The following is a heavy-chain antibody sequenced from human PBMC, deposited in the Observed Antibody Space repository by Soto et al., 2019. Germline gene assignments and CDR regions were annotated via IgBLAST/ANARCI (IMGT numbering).Heavy chain of an antibody. CDR3: AREYGDYYFDY. V-gene: IGHV4-59*01. Sequence: SETLSLTCTVSGGSISSYYWSWIRQPPGKGLEWIGYIYYSGSTNYNPSLKSRVTISVDTSKNQFSLKLSSVTAADTAVYYCAREYGDYYFDYWGQGTLVTVSS. J-gene: IGHJ4*02. CDR2: IYYSGST. D-gene: IGHD4-17*01. CDR1: GGSISSYY.